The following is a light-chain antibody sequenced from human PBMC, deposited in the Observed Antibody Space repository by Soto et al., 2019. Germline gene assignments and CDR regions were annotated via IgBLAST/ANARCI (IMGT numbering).Light chain of an antibody. Sequence: EIVLTQSPGTLSLSPGEEATLSCRASQSVDSNYLAWYQQKPGQTPRLIIYGASGRATGIPDRFSGSGSGTDFTLTISRLEPEDFAVYYCQHYVTSPLTFGGGTKVDI. CDR2: GAS. J-gene: IGKJ4*01. V-gene: IGKV3-20*01. CDR3: QHYVTSPLT. CDR1: QSVDSNY.